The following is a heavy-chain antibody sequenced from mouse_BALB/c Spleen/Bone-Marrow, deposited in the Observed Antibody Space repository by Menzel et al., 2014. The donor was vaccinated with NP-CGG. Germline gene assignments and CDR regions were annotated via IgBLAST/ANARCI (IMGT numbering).Heavy chain of an antibody. Sequence: EVQRVESGGGLVQPGGSLKLSCAASGFDFSRYWMGWVRQAPGRGLKWIGEINPDSSTINYTPSLKDKFIISRDNAKNALYLQMSKVRSEDTALYYCARLGYYGMMAYWGQGTSVTVSS. J-gene: IGHJ4*01. CDR3: ARLGYYGMMAY. CDR2: INPDSSTI. D-gene: IGHD1-1*01. CDR1: GFDFSRYW. V-gene: IGHV4-1*02.